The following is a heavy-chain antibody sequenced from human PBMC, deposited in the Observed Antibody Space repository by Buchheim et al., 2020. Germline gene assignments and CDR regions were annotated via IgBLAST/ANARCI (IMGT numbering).Heavy chain of an antibody. CDR1: GFTVSSYA. J-gene: IGHJ4*02. CDR3: AKAPPQSGSYYPNTYFDY. Sequence: EVQLLESGGGLVQPGGSLRLSCAASGFTVSSYAMSWGRQAPGKGLEWVSAISGSGGSTYYADSVKGRFTISRDNSKTTLSLQMNSLRAEDTAVYYCAKAPPQSGSYYPNTYFDYWGQGTL. CDR2: ISGSGGST. V-gene: IGHV3-23*01. D-gene: IGHD1-26*01.